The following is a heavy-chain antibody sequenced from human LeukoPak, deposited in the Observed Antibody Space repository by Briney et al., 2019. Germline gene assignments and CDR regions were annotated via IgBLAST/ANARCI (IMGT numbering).Heavy chain of an antibody. CDR1: GYSFSGYY. CDR2: INPSSGGT. J-gene: IGHJ4*01. CDR3: ARDYIDNLDSSGYITFDY. Sequence: GASVKVSCKASGYSFSGYYVHWVRQTPGQGLEWMGWINPSSGGTYYTHNFQGRVTMTGDMSTSTAYMELSRRTSADTAVYYRARDYIDNLDSSGYITFDYWGQGTLVTVS. D-gene: IGHD3-22*01. V-gene: IGHV1-2*02.